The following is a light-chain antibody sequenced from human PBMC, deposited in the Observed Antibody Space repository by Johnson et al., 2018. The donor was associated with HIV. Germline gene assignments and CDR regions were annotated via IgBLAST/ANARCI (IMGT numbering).Light chain of an antibody. CDR3: GTWDSSLSADV. V-gene: IGLV1-51*02. J-gene: IGLJ1*01. CDR2: ENN. CDR1: SSNIENNY. Sequence: QSLLTQPPSVSAAPGQKVTISCSGSSSNIENNYVSWYQQLPGSAPKLLIYENNKRPSGIPGRFSGSKSGTSATLGITGLQTGDEADYYCGTWDSSLSADVFGPGTKVTVL.